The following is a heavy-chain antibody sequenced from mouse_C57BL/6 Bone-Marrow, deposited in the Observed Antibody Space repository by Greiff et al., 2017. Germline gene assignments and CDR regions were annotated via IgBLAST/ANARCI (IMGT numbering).Heavy chain of an antibody. CDR2: FHPYNDDT. D-gene: IGHD5-1*01. Sequence: QVQLQQSGAELVQPGASVKMSCKASGYTFTTYPIEWMKQNHGKSLEWIGNFHPYNDDTKYNEKFKGKATFTVEKSSNTVYVELSRLTSDDSAVYYCARSSTFFYYFDYWGQGTTLTVSS. J-gene: IGHJ2*01. CDR1: GYTFTTYP. V-gene: IGHV1-47*01. CDR3: ARSSTFFYYFDY.